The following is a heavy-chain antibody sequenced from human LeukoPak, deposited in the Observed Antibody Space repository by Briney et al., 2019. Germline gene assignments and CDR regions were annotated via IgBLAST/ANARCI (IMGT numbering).Heavy chain of an antibody. CDR1: GGSFSGYY. D-gene: IGHD3-22*01. CDR3: VRRSAYYDSSGTPNLFDY. J-gene: IGHJ4*02. V-gene: IGHV4-34*01. CDR2: INHSGST. Sequence: PSETLSLTCAVYGGSFSGYYWSWIRQPPGKGLEWIGEINHSGSTNYNPSLKSRVTISVDTSKNQFSLKLSSVTAADTAVYYCVRRSAYYDSSGTPNLFDYWGQGTLVTVSS.